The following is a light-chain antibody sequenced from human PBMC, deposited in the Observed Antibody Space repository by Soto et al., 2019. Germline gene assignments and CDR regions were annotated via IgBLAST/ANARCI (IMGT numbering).Light chain of an antibody. Sequence: QSVLTQPPSVSGAPGQRVTISCTGSSSNIGAGYDVHWYQQLPGTAPKLLIYGNSNRPSGVPDRFSGSKSGTSASLAITGLQALDEADYYRQAYDSSVSKVVFGGGTKVTVL. V-gene: IGLV1-40*01. CDR1: SSNIGAGYD. CDR2: GNS. CDR3: QAYDSSVSKVV. J-gene: IGLJ2*01.